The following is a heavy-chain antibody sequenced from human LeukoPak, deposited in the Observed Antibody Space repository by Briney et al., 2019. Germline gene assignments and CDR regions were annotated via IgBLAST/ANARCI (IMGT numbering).Heavy chain of an antibody. CDR2: ISSSSSYI. CDR3: ARDRVIAAAAPFDP. Sequence: PGGSLRLSCAASGFTFSDSWMTWVRQAPGKGLEWVSSISSSSSYIYYADSVKGRFTISRDNAKNSLYLQMNSLRAEDTAVYYCARDRVIAAAAPFDPWGQGTLVTVSS. J-gene: IGHJ5*02. D-gene: IGHD6-13*01. CDR1: GFTFSDSW. V-gene: IGHV3-21*01.